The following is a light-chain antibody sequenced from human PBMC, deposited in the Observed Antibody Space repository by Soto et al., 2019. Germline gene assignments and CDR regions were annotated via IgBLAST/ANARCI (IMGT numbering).Light chain of an antibody. Sequence: EIVLTQSPGTLSLSPGERATLSCRASQSVSSRYLAWYQQKPGQAPRLLIYDASYRAPGIPDRFSGSGSGKDFTLTISRLKPEIFALYSCQQYGSSSTFGPGTKVDIK. J-gene: IGKJ3*01. V-gene: IGKV3-20*01. CDR2: DAS. CDR3: QQYGSSST. CDR1: QSVSSRY.